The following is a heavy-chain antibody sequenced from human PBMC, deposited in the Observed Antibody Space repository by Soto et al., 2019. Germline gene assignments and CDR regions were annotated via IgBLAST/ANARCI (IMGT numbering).Heavy chain of an antibody. J-gene: IGHJ4*02. Sequence: PSETLSLTCTVSGGSISSYYWSWIRQPPGKGLEWIGYIYYSGSTNYNPSLKSRVTISVDTSTSTAYMELRSLRSDDTAVYYCARAQYYYDSSGYYFDYWGQGTLVTVSS. CDR3: ARAQYYYDSSGYYFDY. CDR1: GGSISSYY. D-gene: IGHD3-22*01. V-gene: IGHV4-59*01. CDR2: IYYSGST.